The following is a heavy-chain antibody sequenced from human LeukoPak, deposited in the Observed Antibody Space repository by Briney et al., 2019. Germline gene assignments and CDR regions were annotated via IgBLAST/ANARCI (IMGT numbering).Heavy chain of an antibody. J-gene: IGHJ4*02. CDR3: TRDADTAMVPDY. V-gene: IGHV3-49*03. CDR1: GFTFGDYA. D-gene: IGHD5-18*01. Sequence: GGPLRLSCTASGFTFGDYAMSWFRQAPGKGLEWVGFIRSKAYGGTTEYATSVKGRFTISRDDSKSIAYLQMNSLKTEDTAVYYCTRDADTAMVPDYWGQGTLVTVSS. CDR2: IRSKAYGGTT.